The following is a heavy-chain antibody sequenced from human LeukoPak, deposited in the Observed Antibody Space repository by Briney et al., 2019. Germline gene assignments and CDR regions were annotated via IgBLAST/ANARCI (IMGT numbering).Heavy chain of an antibody. J-gene: IGHJ4*02. Sequence: GGSLRLSCAASGVTFTSYGMTWVRQAQGKGLEWVSSISSSSSYIYYADSVKGRFTISRDNAKNSLYLQMNSLRAEDTAVYYCASTTHLDYWGQGTLVTVSS. V-gene: IGHV3-21*01. D-gene: IGHD4-11*01. CDR3: ASTTHLDY. CDR2: ISSSSSYI. CDR1: GVTFTSYG.